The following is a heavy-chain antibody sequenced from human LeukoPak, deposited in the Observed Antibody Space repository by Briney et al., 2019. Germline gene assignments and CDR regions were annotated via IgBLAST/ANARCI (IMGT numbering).Heavy chain of an antibody. V-gene: IGHV1-2*02. CDR2: INPNTGGT. CDR1: GYTFTGYY. D-gene: IGHD6-19*01. Sequence: GASVKVSCKASGYTFTGYYMQWVRQAPGQGLEWMVWINPNTGGTNYAQKFQGRVTMTRDTTISTAYMELSRLTSEDTAVYFCASYPRYSSSPPFDYWGQGTLVTVSS. J-gene: IGHJ4*02. CDR3: ASYPRYSSSPPFDY.